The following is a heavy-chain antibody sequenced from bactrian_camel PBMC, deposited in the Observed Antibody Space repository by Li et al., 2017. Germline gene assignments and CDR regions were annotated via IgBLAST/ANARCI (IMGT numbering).Heavy chain of an antibody. CDR1: GFTFSDYS. V-gene: IGHV3S1*01. Sequence: HVQLVESGGGVVQPGGSLRLSCAASGFTFSDYSMNWVRQAPGKELEWVSGISSDGARTSYADSVKGRFAISRDNAKNTLYLQLNSLKTEDTAMYFCAQDTRGLNRGQGTQVTVS. D-gene: IGHD1*01. CDR2: ISSDGART. CDR3: AQDTRGLN. J-gene: IGHJ4*01.